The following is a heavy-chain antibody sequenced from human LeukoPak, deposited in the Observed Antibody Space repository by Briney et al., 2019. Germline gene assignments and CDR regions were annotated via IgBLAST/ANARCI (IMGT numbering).Heavy chain of an antibody. Sequence: LPGGSLRLSCAASGFSFSSFEMNWVRQAAGTGLEWISYISTSGTTIYYADSVKGRFTISRDNAKNSLYPQMNSLRAEDTAVYYCAREMGGYPFGYWGQGTLVTVSS. CDR1: GFSFSSFE. CDR2: ISTSGTTI. CDR3: AREMGGYPFGY. D-gene: IGHD5-12*01. V-gene: IGHV3-48*03. J-gene: IGHJ4*02.